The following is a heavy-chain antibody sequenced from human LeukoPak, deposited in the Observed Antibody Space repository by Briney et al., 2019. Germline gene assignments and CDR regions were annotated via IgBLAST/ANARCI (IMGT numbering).Heavy chain of an antibody. Sequence: GGSLRLSCAASGFTFSSYWMHWVRQAPGKGPVWVSRVDDHGQGTAYADSVKGRFTISRDNAKNTLSLQMNSLSAEDTAVYYCARSNYDSTTFYYHLDLWGQGTLVTVSS. CDR1: GFTFSSYW. J-gene: IGHJ5*02. CDR3: ARSNYDSTTFYYHLDL. D-gene: IGHD2/OR15-2a*01. V-gene: IGHV3-74*01. CDR2: VDDHGQGT.